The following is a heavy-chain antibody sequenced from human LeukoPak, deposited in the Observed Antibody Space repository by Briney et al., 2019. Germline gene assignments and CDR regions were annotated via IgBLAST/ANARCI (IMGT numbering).Heavy chain of an antibody. V-gene: IGHV4-61*02. CDR1: GGSISSGSYY. D-gene: IGHD1-26*01. CDR2: IYTSGST. CDR3: ARVGWELLDYYYYYYYMDV. Sequence: PSETLSLTCTVSGGSISSGSYYYSWIRQSAGKGLEWIGRIYTSGSTKYNPSLRSRVTISLDTSENQFSLSLSSVTAADTAVYYCARVGWELLDYYYYYYYMDVWGKGTTVTISS. J-gene: IGHJ6*03.